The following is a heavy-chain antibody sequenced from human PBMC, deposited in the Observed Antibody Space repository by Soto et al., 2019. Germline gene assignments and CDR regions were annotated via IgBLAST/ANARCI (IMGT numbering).Heavy chain of an antibody. D-gene: IGHD3-10*01. V-gene: IGHV3-30*04. CDR1: GFSFSHYA. J-gene: IGHJ5*02. CDR2: ISYDGENQ. Sequence: GSLRLSCAASGFSFSHYAMHWVRQPPGKGLEWVALISYDGENQYFTDSVRGRFTISRDNSKTAVYLEMNDLRLDDTATYYCVSPHSESSNAFDLWGQGTLVTVSS. CDR3: VSPHSESSNAFDL.